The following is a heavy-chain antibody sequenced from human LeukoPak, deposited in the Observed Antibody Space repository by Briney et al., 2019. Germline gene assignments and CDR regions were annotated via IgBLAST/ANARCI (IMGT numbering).Heavy chain of an antibody. CDR3: ARGEGYYDSSGYPIPFDY. V-gene: IGHV3-48*03. Sequence: GGSLGLSCAASGFTFSSYEMNWVRQAPGKGLEWVSYISSSGSTIYYADSVKGRFTISRDNAKNSLYLQMNSLRAEDTAVYYCARGEGYYDSSGYPIPFDYWGQGTLVTVSS. CDR1: GFTFSSYE. D-gene: IGHD3-22*01. CDR2: ISSSGSTI. J-gene: IGHJ4*02.